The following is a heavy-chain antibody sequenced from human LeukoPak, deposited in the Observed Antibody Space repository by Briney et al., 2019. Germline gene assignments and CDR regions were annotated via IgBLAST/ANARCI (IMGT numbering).Heavy chain of an antibody. CDR1: GYTFTSYD. CDR2: MNPNSGNT. V-gene: IGHV1-8*01. J-gene: IGHJ4*02. D-gene: IGHD3-3*01. Sequence: GASVKVSCKASGYTFTSYDINWVRQATGQGLEWMGWMNPNSGNTGYAQKFHGRVTMTTSISTAYMELSSLRSEDTAVYYCARDRGREGNDYDLYGYWGQGTLVTVSS. CDR3: ARDRGREGNDYDLYGY.